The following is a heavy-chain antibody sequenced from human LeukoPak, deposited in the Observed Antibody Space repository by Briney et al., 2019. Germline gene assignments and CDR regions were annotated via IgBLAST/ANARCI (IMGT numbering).Heavy chain of an antibody. J-gene: IGHJ4*02. CDR3: ARDYQCDY. CDR2: ISYDGSDK. Sequence: PGGSLRLSCAASGFTFSSYAMHWVRQAPGKGLEWVAIISYDGSDKYYADSVRGRFTISRDNSKNTLYLQMNSLRVEDTAVYYCARDYQCDYWGQGTLVTVSS. CDR1: GFTFSSYA. V-gene: IGHV3-30-3*01. D-gene: IGHD2-2*01.